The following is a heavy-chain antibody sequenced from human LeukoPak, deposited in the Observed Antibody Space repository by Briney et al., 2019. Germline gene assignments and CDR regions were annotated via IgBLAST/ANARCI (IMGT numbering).Heavy chain of an antibody. V-gene: IGHV1-18*01. CDR3: ARGPPHRDYYYYHLDV. D-gene: IGHD5-24*01. CDR1: GYTFTSFG. CDR2: ISAYNGNI. J-gene: IGHJ6*03. Sequence: GASVKVSCKASGYTFTSFGINWVRQAPGQGLEWMGWISAYNGNINYAQMLQGRVTMTTDTSTSTAYMDLRSLRSDDTAVCYCARGPPHRDYYYYHLDVWGTGTTVTVSS.